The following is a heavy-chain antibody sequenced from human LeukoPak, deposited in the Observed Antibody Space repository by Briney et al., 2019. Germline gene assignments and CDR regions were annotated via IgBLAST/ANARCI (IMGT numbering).Heavy chain of an antibody. CDR2: IKQDGSEK. CDR3: AREGHSSGWYGADY. CDR1: EFTLSSYA. Sequence: GGSLRPSCAASEFTLSSYAMNWVRQAPGKGLEWVANIKQDGSEKYYVDSVKGRFTISRDNAKNSLYLQMNSLRAEDTAVYYCAREGHSSGWYGADYWGQGTLATVSS. D-gene: IGHD6-19*01. V-gene: IGHV3-7*01. J-gene: IGHJ4*02.